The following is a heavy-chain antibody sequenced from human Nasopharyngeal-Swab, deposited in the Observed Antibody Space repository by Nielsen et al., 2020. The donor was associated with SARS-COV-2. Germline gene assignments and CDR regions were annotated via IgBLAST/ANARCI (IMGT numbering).Heavy chain of an antibody. V-gene: IGHV4-59*01. Sequence: GSLRLSCTVSGGSISSYYWSWIRQPPGKGLEWIGYIYYSGSTNYNPSLKSQVTISVDTSKNQFSLKLSSVTAADTAVYYCARASNYGGNYEPFDYWGQGTLVTVSS. D-gene: IGHD4-23*01. CDR3: ARASNYGGNYEPFDY. CDR2: IYYSGST. J-gene: IGHJ4*02. CDR1: GGSISSYY.